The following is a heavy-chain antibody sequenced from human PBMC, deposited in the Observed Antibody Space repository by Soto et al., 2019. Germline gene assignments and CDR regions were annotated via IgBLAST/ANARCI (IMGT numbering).Heavy chain of an antibody. D-gene: IGHD3-9*01. CDR3: ARDILTGYYWGDYYYYGMDV. CDR2: IIPIFGTA. J-gene: IGHJ6*02. V-gene: IGHV1-69*01. CDR1: GGTVSSYA. Sequence: QVQLVQSGAEVKKPGSSVKVSCKASGGTVSSYAISWVRQAPGQGLEWMGGIIPIFGTANYAQKFQGRVTITADESTSTAYMELSSLRSEDTAVYYCARDILTGYYWGDYYYYGMDVWGQGTTVTVSS.